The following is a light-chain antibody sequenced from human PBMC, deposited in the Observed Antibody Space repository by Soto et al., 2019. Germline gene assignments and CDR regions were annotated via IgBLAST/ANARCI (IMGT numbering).Light chain of an antibody. V-gene: IGKV3-15*01. Sequence: EIVMTQSPATLSVSPGERATLSCRASQSLSNNLAWYQQKVGLAPRLLVYHASTRATGIPARFSGGGSGTDFTLTINSLQSEDFAVYYCQQYNRWSLTFGGGTKVEIK. CDR3: QQYNRWSLT. CDR1: QSLSNN. CDR2: HAS. J-gene: IGKJ4*01.